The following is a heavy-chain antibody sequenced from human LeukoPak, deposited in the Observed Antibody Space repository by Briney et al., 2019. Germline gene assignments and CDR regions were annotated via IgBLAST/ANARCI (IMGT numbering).Heavy chain of an antibody. J-gene: IGHJ4*02. CDR3: AKDRSRRMGFGELLSDY. CDR2: ISGSGGST. D-gene: IGHD3-10*01. CDR1: GFTFSSYA. Sequence: HLGGSLRLSCAASGFTFSSYAMSWVRQAPGKGLEWVSAISGSGGSTYYADSVKGRFTISRDNSKSTLYLQMNSLRAEDTAVYYCAKDRSRRMGFGELLSDYWGQGTLVTVSS. V-gene: IGHV3-23*01.